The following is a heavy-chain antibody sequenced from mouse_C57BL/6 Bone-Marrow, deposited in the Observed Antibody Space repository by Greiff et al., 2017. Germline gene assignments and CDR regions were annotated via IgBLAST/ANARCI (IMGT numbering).Heavy chain of an antibody. Sequence: VQLQQPGAELVRPGTSVKLSCKASGYTFTSYWMHWVKQRPGQGLEWIGVIDPSDSSTNYNQKFKGQATLTVDTSSSTAYMQLSSLTSEDSAVYYGARLFPNYGSSYHYWGQGNTLTVSS. J-gene: IGHJ2*01. CDR2: IDPSDSST. CDR3: ARLFPNYGSSYHY. V-gene: IGHV1-59*01. CDR1: GYTFTSYW. D-gene: IGHD1-1*01.